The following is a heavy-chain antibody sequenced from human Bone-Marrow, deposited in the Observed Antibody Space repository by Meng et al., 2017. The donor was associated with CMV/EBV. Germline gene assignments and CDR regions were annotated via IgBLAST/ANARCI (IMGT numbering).Heavy chain of an antibody. V-gene: IGHV4-61*01. Sequence: SETLSLTCTVSGGSASSGSYYWSWMRQPPGKGLEWIGYNYYTGGTNHNPSLKSRVAMSIDTSKNQFLPKLRYVTAADTTVYFCARVSKDIYYVDSSGHYNFDYWGQGTLITVSS. J-gene: IGHJ4*02. D-gene: IGHD3-22*01. CDR1: GGSASSGSYY. CDR2: NYYTGGT. CDR3: ARVSKDIYYVDSSGHYNFDY.